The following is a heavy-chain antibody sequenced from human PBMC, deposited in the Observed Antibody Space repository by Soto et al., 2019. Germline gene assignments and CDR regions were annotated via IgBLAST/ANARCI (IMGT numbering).Heavy chain of an antibody. V-gene: IGHV3-30-3*01. CDR3: ARLPGPLVAVLYIYPLDGREAMSDVDV. D-gene: IGHD6-19*01. CDR2: VSFDGSTK. CDR1: GFTFNYYP. J-gene: IGHJ6*02. Sequence: QMQLVESGGGVVQPGGSLRLSCAASGFTFNYYPMHWVRQAPGKGLEWVAVVSFDGSTKYYADSVTGRFTISKDNSKNTLYLQMNRLRREDTAVYYCARLPGPLVAVLYIYPLDGREAMSDVDVWGQGTTVTVSS.